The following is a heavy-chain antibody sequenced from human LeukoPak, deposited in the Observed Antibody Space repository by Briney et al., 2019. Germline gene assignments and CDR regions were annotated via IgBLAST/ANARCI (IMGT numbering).Heavy chain of an antibody. Sequence: PGGPLRLSCTASGFTFGDYAMSWVRQAPGKGLEWVGFIRSKAYGGTTEYAASVKGRFTISRDDSKSIAYLQMNSLKTEDTAVYYCTRASGYDLFPYFDYWGQGTLVTVSS. CDR3: TRASGYDLFPYFDY. D-gene: IGHD5-12*01. CDR1: GFTFGDYA. J-gene: IGHJ4*02. V-gene: IGHV3-49*04. CDR2: IRSKAYGGTT.